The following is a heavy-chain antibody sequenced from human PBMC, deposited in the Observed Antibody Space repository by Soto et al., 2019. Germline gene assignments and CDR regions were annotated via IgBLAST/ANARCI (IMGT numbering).Heavy chain of an antibody. CDR3: ARDRAAVAPYGMDV. CDR2: IIPIFGTA. J-gene: IGHJ6*02. D-gene: IGHD6-19*01. CDR1: GGTFGSYA. V-gene: IGHV1-69*13. Sequence: ASVKVSCKASGGTFGSYAISWVRQAPGQGLEWMGGIIPIFGTANYAQKFQGRVTITADESTSTAYMELSSLRSEDTAVYYCARDRAAVAPYGMDVWGQGTTVTVSS.